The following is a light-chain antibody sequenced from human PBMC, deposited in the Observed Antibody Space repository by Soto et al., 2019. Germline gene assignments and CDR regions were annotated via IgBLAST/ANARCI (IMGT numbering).Light chain of an antibody. CDR1: QSVRSW. CDR3: QHYNSHGT. Sequence: DIQMTQSPSTLSASVGDRVTITCRASQSVRSWLAWYQQKPGKAPKFLIYDASSLESGVPSRFSGSGSGTDFTLTISSLQPEDFATYYCQHYNSHGTFGQGTKVDIK. V-gene: IGKV1-5*01. CDR2: DAS. J-gene: IGKJ1*01.